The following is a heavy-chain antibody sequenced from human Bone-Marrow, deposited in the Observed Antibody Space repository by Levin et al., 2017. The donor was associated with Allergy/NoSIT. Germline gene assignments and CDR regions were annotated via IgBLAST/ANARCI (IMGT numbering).Heavy chain of an antibody. J-gene: IGHJ3*02. CDR2: IYWDDDK. D-gene: IGHD3-22*01. CDR3: AHRTYYYDSSGYQEDAFDI. V-gene: IGHV2-5*02. CDR1: GFSLSTSGVG. Sequence: QTLSLTCTFSGFSLSTSGVGVGWIRQPPGKALEWLALIYWDDDKRYSPSLKSRLTITKDTSKNQVVLTMTNMDPVDTATYYCAHRTYYYDSSGYQEDAFDIWGQGTMVTVSS.